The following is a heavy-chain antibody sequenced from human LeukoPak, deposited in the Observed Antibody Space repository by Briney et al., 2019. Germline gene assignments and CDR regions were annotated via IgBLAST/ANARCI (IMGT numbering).Heavy chain of an antibody. J-gene: IGHJ4*02. CDR1: GGTFSSYA. CDR2: IIPIFGTA. CDR3: AVSNSSGYLFDY. Sequence: ASVNVSCKASGGTFSSYAISWVRQAPGQGLEWMGGIIPIFGTANYAQKFQGRVTITADESTSTAYMELSSLRSEDTAVYYCAVSNSSGYLFDYWGQGTLVTVSS. V-gene: IGHV1-69*13. D-gene: IGHD3-22*01.